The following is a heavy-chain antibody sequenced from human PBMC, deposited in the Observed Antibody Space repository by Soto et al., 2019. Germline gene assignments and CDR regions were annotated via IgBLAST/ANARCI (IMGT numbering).Heavy chain of an antibody. Sequence: QVQLQESGPGLLKPSETLSLTSPVSGSSVSRCYWSWIRQPPGKGLEGIGYIYYSESTNYNPSLKSRVTISLDTSKNQFSLKLRSVTAADTAVYYCARARDFGAARYYYDLDVWGQGTTVTVSS. D-gene: IGHD2-21*01. J-gene: IGHJ6*02. CDR2: IYYSEST. CDR1: GSSVSRCY. CDR3: ARARDFGAARYYYDLDV. V-gene: IGHV4-59*02.